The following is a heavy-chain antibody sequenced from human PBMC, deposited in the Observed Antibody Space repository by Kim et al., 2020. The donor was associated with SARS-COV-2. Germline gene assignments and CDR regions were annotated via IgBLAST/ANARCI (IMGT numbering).Heavy chain of an antibody. CDR3: ARAAVGATKNAFDI. CDR1: GFTFSSYD. J-gene: IGHJ3*02. D-gene: IGHD1-26*01. CDR2: IGTAGDT. V-gene: IGHV3-13*01. Sequence: GGSLRLSCAASGFTFSSYDMHWVRQATGKGLEWVSAIGTAGDTYYPGSVKGRFTISRENAKNSLYLQMNSLRAGDTAVYYCARAAVGATKNAFDIWGQGTMVTVSS.